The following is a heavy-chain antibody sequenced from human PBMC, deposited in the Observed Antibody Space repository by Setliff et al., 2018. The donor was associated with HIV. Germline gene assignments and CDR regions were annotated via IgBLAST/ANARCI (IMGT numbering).Heavy chain of an antibody. J-gene: IGHJ6*02. CDR3: ARVRGRYYYHYAMDV. V-gene: IGHV4-59*12. Sequence: PSETLSLTCTVSGGSISSDYWSWIRQPPGKGLEWIGSIYHSGSTNYNPSLKSRVTISVDTSKNQFSLKLSSVTAADTAVYYCARVRGRYYYHYAMDVWGQGTTVTSP. CDR2: IYHSGST. CDR1: GGSISSDY. D-gene: IGHD3-10*01.